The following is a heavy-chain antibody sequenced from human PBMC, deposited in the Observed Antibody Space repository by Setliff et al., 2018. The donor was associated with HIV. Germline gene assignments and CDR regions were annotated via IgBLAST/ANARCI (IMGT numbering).Heavy chain of an antibody. J-gene: IGHJ1*01. V-gene: IGHV4-34*01. CDR2: INHSGST. CDR1: GGSFSGYY. Sequence: SETLSLTCAVYGGSFSGYYWSWIRQPPGKGLEWIGEINHSGSTNYNPSLKSRVTISVDTSKNQFSLKLSSVTAADTAVYYCARADYGADEAYFDYNSSGQISAEYFQHWGQGTLVTAPQ. CDR3: ARADYGADEAYFDYNSSGQISAEYFQH. D-gene: IGHD3-22*01.